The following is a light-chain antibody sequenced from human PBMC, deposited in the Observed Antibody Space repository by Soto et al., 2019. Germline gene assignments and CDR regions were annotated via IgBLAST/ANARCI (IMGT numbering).Light chain of an antibody. CDR1: QSISSW. CDR3: QKYNSYSRT. Sequence: DIQMTQSPSTLSASVGDRVTITCRASQSISSWLAWYQQKPGKAPKLLIYDASSLESGVPSRFSGSGSGTEFTLTISSLQPDDFATYYCQKYNSYSRTFGQGNKVDIK. J-gene: IGKJ1*01. V-gene: IGKV1-5*01. CDR2: DAS.